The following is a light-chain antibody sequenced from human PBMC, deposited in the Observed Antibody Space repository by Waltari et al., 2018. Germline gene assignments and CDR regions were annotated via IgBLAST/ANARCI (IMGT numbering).Light chain of an antibody. CDR3: QQYTTLPLT. V-gene: IGKV3-15*01. J-gene: IGKJ4*01. Sequence: EIVMTQSPGTLSVSPGEGATPSCRASQSVSSNVAWYQQRPGQAPRLLIFGASTRATGIPARFSGSESGTEFTLTISSLQSEDSAVYFCQQYTTLPLTFGGGTKVEI. CDR2: GAS. CDR1: QSVSSN.